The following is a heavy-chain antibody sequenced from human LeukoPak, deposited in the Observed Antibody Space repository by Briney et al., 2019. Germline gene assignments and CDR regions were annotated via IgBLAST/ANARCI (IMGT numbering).Heavy chain of an antibody. J-gene: IGHJ4*02. V-gene: IGHV3-7*01. CDR2: INQDGSVK. CDR3: AVIDSNGWQVGLDY. Sequence: GGSLRLSCVASAFSFRTDWMNWVRQAPGKGLDWVANINQDGSVKHYLDSVKGRFTISRDNAKNSLYLQMNSLRADDTAVYYCAVIDSNGWQVGLDYWGQGTQVTVSS. D-gene: IGHD6-19*01. CDR1: AFSFRTDW.